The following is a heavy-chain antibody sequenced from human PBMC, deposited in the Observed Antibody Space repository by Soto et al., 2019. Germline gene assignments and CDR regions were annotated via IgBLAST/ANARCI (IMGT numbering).Heavy chain of an antibody. CDR1: GGTLNSYP. Sequence: QVQLVQSGAEVKKPGSSVKVSCTASGGTLNSYPLTWVRQAPGQRLEGVGRVNPTVGRSSSASKFQGRVTMTADKSTSKAYMDLTGLKSEDTAVYYCATSYGSGSTHFDSWGQGTLVTVSS. CDR2: VNPTVGRS. V-gene: IGHV1-69*02. CDR3: ATSYGSGSTHFDS. J-gene: IGHJ4*02. D-gene: IGHD3-10*01.